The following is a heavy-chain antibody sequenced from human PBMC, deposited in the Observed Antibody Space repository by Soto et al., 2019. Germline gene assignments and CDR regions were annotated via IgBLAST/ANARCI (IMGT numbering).Heavy chain of an antibody. Sequence: HGESLKISCKSSGYSFTDYWIGWVRQMPGKGLEWMGIIYPGDSDARYSPSFQGQVTISVDTSINTAFLRWNSLTASDTAMYYCARQADYNILTGYFYYFDYWGQGSLATVSS. V-gene: IGHV5-51*01. CDR2: IYPGDSDA. D-gene: IGHD3-9*01. CDR3: ARQADYNILTGYFYYFDY. J-gene: IGHJ4*02. CDR1: GYSFTDYW.